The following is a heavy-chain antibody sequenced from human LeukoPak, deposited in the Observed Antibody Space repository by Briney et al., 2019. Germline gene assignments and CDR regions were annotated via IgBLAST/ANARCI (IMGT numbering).Heavy chain of an antibody. CDR1: GYTFTGYY. CDR3: ARVRITILHDAFDI. J-gene: IGHJ3*02. V-gene: IGHV1-2*02. D-gene: IGHD5-24*01. CDR2: INPNTGGT. Sequence: ASVKVSCKASGYTFTGYYVHWVRQAPGQGLEWMGWINPNTGGTNYAQKFQGRVTLTRDTSISTARMELSSLRSDDTSVYYCARVRITILHDAFDIWGQGTVVTVSS.